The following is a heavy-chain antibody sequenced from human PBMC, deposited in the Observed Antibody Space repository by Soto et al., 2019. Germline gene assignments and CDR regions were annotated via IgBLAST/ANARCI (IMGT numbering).Heavy chain of an antibody. CDR2: IYHSGST. CDR1: GGSISSGGYS. D-gene: IGHD5-18*01. V-gene: IGHV4-30-2*01. J-gene: IGHJ4*02. Sequence: KASETLSLTCAVSGGSISSGGYSWSWIRQPPGKGLEWIGYIYHSGSTYYNPSLKSRVTISVDRSKNQFSLKMSSVTAADTAVYYCARVDTAMVHYFDYWGQGTLVTVSS. CDR3: ARVDTAMVHYFDY.